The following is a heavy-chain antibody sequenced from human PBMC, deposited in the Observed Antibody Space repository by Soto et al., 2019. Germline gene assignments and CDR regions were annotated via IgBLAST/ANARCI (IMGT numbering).Heavy chain of an antibody. CDR1: GFSLTTGKMG. CDR2: IFSDNER. CDR3: ARMNVDSYQFYYAMDV. D-gene: IGHD4-17*01. J-gene: IGHJ6*02. V-gene: IGHV2-26*01. Sequence: SGPTLVNPTETLTLTCTVSGFSLTTGKMGVSWIRQPPGKALEWLAHIFSDNERSYSTSLQGRLTISKDTSGSQVVLSMTNVDPVDTATFYCARMNVDSYQFYYAMDVWGQGTTVTVSS.